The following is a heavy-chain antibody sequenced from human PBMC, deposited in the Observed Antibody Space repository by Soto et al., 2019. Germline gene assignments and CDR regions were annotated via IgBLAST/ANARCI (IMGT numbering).Heavy chain of an antibody. CDR1: GGSISSGGYS. V-gene: IGHV4-30-2*01. CDR3: DRVPDY. Sequence: SETLSLTCAVSGGSISSGGYSWSWIRQPPGKGLEWIGYMYHSGRTYYNPSLKSRVTISIDRSKNQFSLKLSSVTAADTAVYYCDRVPDYWGQGILVTVS. D-gene: IGHD2-2*01. J-gene: IGHJ4*02. CDR2: MYHSGRT.